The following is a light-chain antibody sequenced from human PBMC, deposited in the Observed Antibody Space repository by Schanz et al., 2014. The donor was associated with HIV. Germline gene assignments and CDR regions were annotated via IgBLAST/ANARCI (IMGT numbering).Light chain of an antibody. Sequence: DIQMTQSPSTLSGSVGDRVTITCRASQNLANWVAWYQQKPGTAPNLLIFQASTLNTGVPSRFSGSGSGTQFTLTISSLQPDDFATYYCQQYYSSSWTFGQGTNVEVK. V-gene: IGKV1-5*03. CDR1: QNLANW. CDR3: QQYYSSSWT. CDR2: QAS. J-gene: IGKJ1*01.